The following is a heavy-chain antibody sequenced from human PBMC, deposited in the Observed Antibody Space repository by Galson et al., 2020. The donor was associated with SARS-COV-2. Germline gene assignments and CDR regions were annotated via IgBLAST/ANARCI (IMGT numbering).Heavy chain of an antibody. CDR3: AHMGSGWDSDYFDY. V-gene: IGHV2-5*02. J-gene: IGHJ4*02. D-gene: IGHD6-19*01. CDR2: IYWDDDK. CDR1: GFSLSTSGVG. Sequence: SGPTLVKPTQTLTLTCTFSGFSLSTSGVGVGWIRQHPGKALQWLALIYWDDDKRYSPSLKSRLTITKDTSKNQVVLTMTNMDPVDTATYYCAHMGSGWDSDYFDYWGQGTLVTVSS.